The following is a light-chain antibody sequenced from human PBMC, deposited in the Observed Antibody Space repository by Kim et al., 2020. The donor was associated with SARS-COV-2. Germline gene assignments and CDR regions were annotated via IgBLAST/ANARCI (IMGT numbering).Light chain of an antibody. Sequence: IQLTQSPSTLSASIGDSITITCRASQSVNTWVSWLHQKPGAVPTLLIYDASTLRGGVPSRFSATGSGTEFTLTITSVRPEDVGTYYCHQYNTNPLTFGQGTRLEIK. CDR3: HQYNTNPLT. CDR2: DAS. J-gene: IGKJ5*01. V-gene: IGKV1-5*01. CDR1: QSVNTW.